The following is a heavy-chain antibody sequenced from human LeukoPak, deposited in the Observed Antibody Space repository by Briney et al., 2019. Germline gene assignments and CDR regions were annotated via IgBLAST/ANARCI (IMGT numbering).Heavy chain of an antibody. J-gene: IGHJ5*02. D-gene: IGHD6-25*01. CDR1: GYTFTGYY. CDR2: INPNSGGT. CDR3: ARDAPGIAAARQREIDP. V-gene: IGHV1-2*02. Sequence: ASVKVSCKASGYTFTGYYMHWVRQAPGQGLEWMGWINPNSGGTNYAQKFQGRVTITRDTSISTAYMELSRLRSDDTAVYYCARDAPGIAAARQREIDPWGQGTPVTVSS.